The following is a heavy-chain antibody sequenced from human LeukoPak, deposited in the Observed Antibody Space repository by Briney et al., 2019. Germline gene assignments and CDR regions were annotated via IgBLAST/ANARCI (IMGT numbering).Heavy chain of an antibody. D-gene: IGHD6-19*01. CDR3: VRGLMREYSKDWYMHYFDY. Sequence: ASVKVSCTVSGYTLTELSMHWVRQAPGKGLEWMGGFDPEDGETIYAQKFQSRVTMTEDTSTDTAYMELSSLRSDDTAVYYCVRGLMREYSKDWYMHYFDYWGQGTPVTVSP. V-gene: IGHV1-24*01. CDR1: GYTLTELS. J-gene: IGHJ4*02. CDR2: FDPEDGET.